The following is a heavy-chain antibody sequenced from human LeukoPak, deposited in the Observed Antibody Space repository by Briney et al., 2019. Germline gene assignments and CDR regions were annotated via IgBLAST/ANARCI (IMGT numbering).Heavy chain of an antibody. Sequence: GGSLRLSCAASGFTFSSYGMHWVRQAPGKGLEWVAMTSFDGSYKNYADSVKGRFTISRDNSKNRLYLQTNSLRAEDTAVYYCAKEFSGYLASFEYWGQGTLVTVSS. V-gene: IGHV3-30*18. CDR1: GFTFSSYG. J-gene: IGHJ4*02. D-gene: IGHD3-22*01. CDR3: AKEFSGYLASFEY. CDR2: TSFDGSYK.